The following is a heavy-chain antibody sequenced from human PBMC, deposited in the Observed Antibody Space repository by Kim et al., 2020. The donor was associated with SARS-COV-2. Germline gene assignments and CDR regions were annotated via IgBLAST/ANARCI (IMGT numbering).Heavy chain of an antibody. V-gene: IGHV4-34*01. D-gene: IGHD2-8*01. CDR2: INHSGST. Sequence: SETLSLTCAVYGGSFSGYYWSWIRQPPGKGLEWIGEINHSGSTNYNPSLKSRVTISVDTSKNQFSLKLSSVTAADTAVYYCATRCTKETTYYFDYWGQGTLVTVSS. CDR3: ATRCTKETTYYFDY. CDR1: GGSFSGYY. J-gene: IGHJ4*02.